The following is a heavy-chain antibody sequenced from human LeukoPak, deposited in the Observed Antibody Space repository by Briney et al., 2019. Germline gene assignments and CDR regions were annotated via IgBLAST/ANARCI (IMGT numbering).Heavy chain of an antibody. CDR2: ISGSGGST. Sequence: GGTLRLSCAASGFTFSSYGMSWVRQAPGKGLEWVSAISGSGGSTYYADSVKGRFTISRDNSKNTLYLQMNSLRAEDTAVYYCTRQDFDCFGCYYMDVWGKGTTVTISS. CDR1: GFTFSSYG. D-gene: IGHD3-9*01. V-gene: IGHV3-23*01. CDR3: TRQDFDCFGCYYMDV. J-gene: IGHJ6*03.